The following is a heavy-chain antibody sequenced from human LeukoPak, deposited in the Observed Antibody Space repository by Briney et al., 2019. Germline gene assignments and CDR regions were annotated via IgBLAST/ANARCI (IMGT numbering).Heavy chain of an antibody. J-gene: IGHJ4*02. D-gene: IGHD6-13*01. V-gene: IGHV4-61*02. Sequence: PSETLSLTCTLSGGSISSGSYFWSWIRQPAGKGLEWIGRMHIGGSTNYNPSLKSRVSISVDTSKNQFSLKMSPVTAADTAVYYCARTYSSSWSACHYWGQGTLVTLCS. CDR1: GGSISSGSYF. CDR2: MHIGGST. CDR3: ARTYSSSWSACHY.